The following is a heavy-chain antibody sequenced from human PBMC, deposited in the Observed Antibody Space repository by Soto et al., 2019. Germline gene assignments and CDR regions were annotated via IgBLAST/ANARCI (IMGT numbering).Heavy chain of an antibody. V-gene: IGHV3-30*18. CDR3: AKSEVGDIVVVPAAKLDY. Sequence: SLRLSCAASGFTFSSYGMHWVRQAPGKGLEWVAVISYDGSNKYYADSVKGRFTISRDNSKNTLYLQMNSLRAEDTAVYYCAKSEVGDIVVVPAAKLDYWGQGTLVTVSS. J-gene: IGHJ4*02. D-gene: IGHD2-2*01. CDR2: ISYDGSNK. CDR1: GFTFSSYG.